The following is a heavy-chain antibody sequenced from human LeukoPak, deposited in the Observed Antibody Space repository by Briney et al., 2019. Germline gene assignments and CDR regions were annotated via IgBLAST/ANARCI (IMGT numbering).Heavy chain of an antibody. J-gene: IGHJ5*02. CDR1: GGFISSGGYY. CDR2: IYHSGST. V-gene: IGHV4-30-2*02. Sequence: SQTLSLTCTVSGGFISSGGYYWSWIRQPPGKGLEWIGYIYHSGSTYYNPSLKSRVTISVDTSKNQFSLKLSSVTAADTAVYYCARLGIAARAVWFDPWGQGTLVTVSS. D-gene: IGHD6-13*01. CDR3: ARLGIAARAVWFDP.